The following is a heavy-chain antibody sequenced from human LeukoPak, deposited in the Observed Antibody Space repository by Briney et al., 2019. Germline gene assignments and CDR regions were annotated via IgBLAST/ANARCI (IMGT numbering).Heavy chain of an antibody. V-gene: IGHV1-8*01. J-gene: IGHJ6*03. CDR1: GYTFTSYD. CDR2: MNPNSGNT. D-gene: IGHD3/OR15-3a*01. CDR3: ARALSWTTESYYYMDV. Sequence: ASVKVSCKASGYTFTSYDINWVRQATGQGLEWVGWMNPNSGNTGYAQKFQGRVTMTKNTSISTAYMDLTSLRSEDTAVYYCARALSWTTESYYYMDVWGKGITVTVS.